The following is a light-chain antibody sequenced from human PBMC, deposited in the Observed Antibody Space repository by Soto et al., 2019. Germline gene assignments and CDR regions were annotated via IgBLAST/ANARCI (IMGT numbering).Light chain of an antibody. CDR3: QQYNNWPPLT. J-gene: IGKJ4*01. CDR2: GAS. V-gene: IGKV3-15*01. Sequence: EIVMTQSPATLSASPGERATLSCRASQSVSSNLAWYQQKPGQAPRLLIYGASTRATGIPARFSGSGSGTEFTLTISGLQSEDFAVYYCQQYNNWPPLTFGGGTKVEIK. CDR1: QSVSSN.